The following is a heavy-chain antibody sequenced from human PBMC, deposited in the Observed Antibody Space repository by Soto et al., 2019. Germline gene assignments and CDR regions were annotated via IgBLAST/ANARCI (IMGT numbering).Heavy chain of an antibody. D-gene: IGHD3-3*01. V-gene: IGHV4-4*02. CDR3: ATLKTYPIFGPYNWFDP. CDR2: IYHSGST. CDR1: GVSISSNNW. Sequence: QVQLQESGPGLVKPSATLSLTCAVSGVSISSNNWWSWVRQPPGKGLEWIGEIYHSGSTNSNPSLKSRVTISVNKSTNQSSLKLSSMTAADTAVYYCATLKTYPIFGPYNWFDPWGQGTLVTVSS. J-gene: IGHJ5*02.